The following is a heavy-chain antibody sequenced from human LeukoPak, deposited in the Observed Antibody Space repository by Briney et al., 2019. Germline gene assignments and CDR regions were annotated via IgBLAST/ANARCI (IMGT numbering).Heavy chain of an antibody. CDR1: GGSISSGGYS. D-gene: IGHD4-23*01. V-gene: IGHV4-30-2*01. CDR3: ARDPRHDYGGNSSFY. J-gene: IGHJ4*02. Sequence: KPSETLSLTCAVSGGSISSGGYSWSWIRQPPGKGLEWIGYIYHSGSTYYNPSLKSRVTISVDTSKNQFSLKLSSVTAADTAVYYCARDPRHDYGGNSSFYWGQGTLVTVS. CDR2: IYHSGST.